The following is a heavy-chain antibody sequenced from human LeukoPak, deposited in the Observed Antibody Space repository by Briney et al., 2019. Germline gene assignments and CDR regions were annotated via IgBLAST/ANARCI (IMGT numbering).Heavy chain of an antibody. D-gene: IGHD2-21*01. CDR1: GFTLSTYA. CDR3: AKAPVTSCRGAYCYPFDS. J-gene: IGHJ4*02. CDR2: TSSSDAGT. V-gene: IGHV3-23*01. Sequence: GGSLRPSCAASGFTLSTYAMSWVRQTPGKGLEWVAATSSSDAGTYHADSVRGRFTISRDNSKNTLYLQMNSLRAEDAAVYFCAKAPVTSCRGAYCYPFDSWGQGTLVTVSS.